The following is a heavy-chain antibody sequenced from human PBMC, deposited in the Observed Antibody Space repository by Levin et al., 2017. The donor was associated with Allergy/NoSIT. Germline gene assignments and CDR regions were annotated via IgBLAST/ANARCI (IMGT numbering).Heavy chain of an antibody. CDR1: GGSVSSGGYY. CDR2: IYYSGST. D-gene: IGHD3-22*01. J-gene: IGHJ5*02. V-gene: IGHV4-61*08. Sequence: SETLSLTCTVSGGSVSSGGYYWSWIRQPPGKGLEWIGYIYYSGSTNYNPSLKSRVTISVDTSKNQFSLKLSSVTAADTAVYYCARVTYYYDSSGYSKGHWFDPWGQGTLVTVSS. CDR3: ARVTYYYDSSGYSKGHWFDP.